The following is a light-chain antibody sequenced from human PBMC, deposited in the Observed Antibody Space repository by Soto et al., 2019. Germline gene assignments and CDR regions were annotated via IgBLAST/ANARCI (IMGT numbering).Light chain of an antibody. Sequence: QPVLTQPPSASGTPGQRVIISCSGSSSNIGSNFVFWYQQLPGTAPKPLIHTKNQRPSGVPDRFSGSKSGTSASLAISGLRSEDEADYYCATWDDSLSGWVFGGGTKVTVL. CDR3: ATWDDSLSGWV. CDR2: TKN. J-gene: IGLJ3*02. CDR1: SSNIGSNF. V-gene: IGLV1-47*02.